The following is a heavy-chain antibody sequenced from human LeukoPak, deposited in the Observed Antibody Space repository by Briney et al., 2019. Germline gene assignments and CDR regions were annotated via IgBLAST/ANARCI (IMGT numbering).Heavy chain of an antibody. Sequence: GGSLRLSCAASGFTFSSYGMSWVRQAPGKGLEWVSFMSGSGDSTYYADSVKGRFTISRDNSKNTLYLQMNSLRAEDTAVYYCAKSRASMADAFDIWGQGTMVTVSS. J-gene: IGHJ3*02. V-gene: IGHV3-23*01. CDR1: GFTFSSYG. CDR3: AKSRASMADAFDI. CDR2: MSGSGDST. D-gene: IGHD2-8*01.